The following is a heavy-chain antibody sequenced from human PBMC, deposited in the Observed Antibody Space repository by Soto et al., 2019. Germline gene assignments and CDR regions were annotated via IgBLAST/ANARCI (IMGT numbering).Heavy chain of an antibody. J-gene: IGHJ4*02. V-gene: IGHV3-9*01. D-gene: IGHD3-16*01. Sequence: ALRLSCAVSGFTCDDNAMHWVRQAPEKGLEWVSGINWKSDIGYADSVKVRFTISRDNAENSLYLQMNSLRAEDTALYYCAISQDRGGRTTFIYWGQGTQVTVSS. CDR2: INWKSDI. CDR1: GFTCDDNA. CDR3: AISQDRGGRTTFIY.